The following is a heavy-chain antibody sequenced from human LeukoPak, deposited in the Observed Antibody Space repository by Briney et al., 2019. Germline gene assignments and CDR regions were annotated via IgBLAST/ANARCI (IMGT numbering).Heavy chain of an antibody. Sequence: ASVKVSCKASGYTFTGYYMHWVRQAPGQGLEWMGWINPNSGGTNYAQKFQGRVTMTRDTSISTAYMELSRLRSDDTAVYYCARGGGYCSGGSCFKNWFDPWGQGTLSPSPQ. D-gene: IGHD2-15*01. CDR2: INPNSGGT. CDR3: ARGGGYCSGGSCFKNWFDP. J-gene: IGHJ5*02. V-gene: IGHV1-2*02. CDR1: GYTFTGYY.